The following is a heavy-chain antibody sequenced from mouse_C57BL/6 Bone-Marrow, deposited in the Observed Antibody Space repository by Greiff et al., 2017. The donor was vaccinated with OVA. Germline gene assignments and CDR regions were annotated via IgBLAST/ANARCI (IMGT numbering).Heavy chain of an antibody. J-gene: IGHJ1*03. V-gene: IGHV1-72*01. CDR2: IDPNRGGT. Sequence: QVQLQQPGAELVKPGASVKLSCKASGYTFTSYWMHWVKQRPGRGLEWIGRIDPNRGGTKYNEKFKSKATLTVDKPSSTAYMQLSSLTSEDSAVYYCARYFITTVVATGYFDVWGTGTTVTVSS. D-gene: IGHD1-1*01. CDR1: GYTFTSYW. CDR3: ARYFITTVVATGYFDV.